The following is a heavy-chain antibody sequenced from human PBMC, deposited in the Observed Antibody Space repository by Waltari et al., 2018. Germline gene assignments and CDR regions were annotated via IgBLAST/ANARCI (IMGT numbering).Heavy chain of an antibody. D-gene: IGHD2-2*01. CDR3: AGDRAIGLFFDY. Sequence: QVQLQESGQGLVKPSGTLSLTCAVSGASISGNYWWSWVRQCPGKGLEWIGQVYHSGKTHYNPSLQSRVTIAVDKPKNQFSLNLNSVTAADTAVYYCAGDRAIGLFFDYWGRGTLVTVSS. V-gene: IGHV4-4*02. J-gene: IGHJ4*02. CDR2: VYHSGKT. CDR1: GASISGNYW.